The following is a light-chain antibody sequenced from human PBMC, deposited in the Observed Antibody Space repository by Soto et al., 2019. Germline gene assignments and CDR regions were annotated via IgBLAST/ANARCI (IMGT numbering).Light chain of an antibody. CDR1: QTISSK. V-gene: IGKV3-15*01. CDR3: QQYNSWPRT. CDR2: TTS. J-gene: IGKJ1*01. Sequence: EIVMTQSPATLSVSPGERATLSCRASQTISSKLAWYQQKPGQAPSLLIYTTSTRASGVPARFSGSGSGTEFTLTINSLQTEDFGLYYCQQYNSWPRTFGQGTKVDNK.